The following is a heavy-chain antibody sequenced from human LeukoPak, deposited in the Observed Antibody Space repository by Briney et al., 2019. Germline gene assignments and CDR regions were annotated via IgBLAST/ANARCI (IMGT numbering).Heavy chain of an antibody. J-gene: IGHJ5*02. CDR1: GGSISSGSYY. V-gene: IGHV4-61*02. CDR2: IYTSGST. CDR3: ARQLVFNWFDP. D-gene: IGHD6-6*01. Sequence: TSETLSLTCTVSGGSISSGSYYWSWIRQPAGKGLEWIGRIYTSGSTNYNPSLKSRVTISVDTSKNQFSLKLSSVTAADTAVYYCARQLVFNWFDPWGQGTLVTVSS.